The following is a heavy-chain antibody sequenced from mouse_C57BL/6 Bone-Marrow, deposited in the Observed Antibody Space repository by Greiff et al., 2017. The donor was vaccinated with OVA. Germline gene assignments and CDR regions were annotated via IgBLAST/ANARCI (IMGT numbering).Heavy chain of an antibody. CDR3: ARRACGSFYYFDY. V-gene: IGHV1-64*01. Sequence: QVQLQQSGAELVKPGASVKLSCKASGYAFTSYWMHWVKQRPGQGLEWIGMIHPKTGGTNYNEKFKGKATLTVDKSSSTAYMRLSSLTSEDAAVYDCARRACGSFYYFDYWGQGTTLTVSS. D-gene: IGHD1-1*01. CDR2: IHPKTGGT. J-gene: IGHJ2*01. CDR1: GYAFTSYW.